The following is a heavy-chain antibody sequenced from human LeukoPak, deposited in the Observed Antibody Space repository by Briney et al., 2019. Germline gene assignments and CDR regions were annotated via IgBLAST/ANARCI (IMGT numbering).Heavy chain of an antibody. V-gene: IGHV3-7*01. J-gene: IGHJ4*02. CDR3: ARWVSQYYFDY. D-gene: IGHD2-21*01. CDR2: INQDGSEK. Sequence: GGSLRLSCEASGFTLSYYWMSWVRQAPGKGLEWVANINQDGSEKYFVDSVRGRFTISRDNAQNSVFLQMDSLRVDDTAVYYCARWVSQYYFDYWGQGTHVTVSS. CDR1: GFTLSYYW.